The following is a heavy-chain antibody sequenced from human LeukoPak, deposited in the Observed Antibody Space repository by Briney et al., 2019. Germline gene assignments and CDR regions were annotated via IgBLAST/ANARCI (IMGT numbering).Heavy chain of an antibody. J-gene: IGHJ3*02. CDR3: ARRDSSGYQPWTFDI. V-gene: IGHV4-4*07. CDR2: IYTSGST. CDR1: GGSISDYY. Sequence: SETLSLTCTVSGGSISDYYWSWIRQPAGKGLEWIGHIYTSGSTNYNPSLKSRVTMSVDTSKNQFSLKLSSVTAADTAVYYCARRDSSGYQPWTFDIWGQGTMVTVSS. D-gene: IGHD3-22*01.